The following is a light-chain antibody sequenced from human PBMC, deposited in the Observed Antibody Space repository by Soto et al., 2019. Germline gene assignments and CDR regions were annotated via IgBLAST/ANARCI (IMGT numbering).Light chain of an antibody. CDR2: AAS. J-gene: IGKJ1*01. V-gene: IGKV1-6*01. Sequence: AIQMTQSPSSLSASVGDRVTITCRASQGIGNDLGWYQQKVGKAPKLLIYAASSLHSGVPSRFSGSGSGTDFTLTISSLQPEDFATYYCLQDYNYPRTFGQGTKVEIK. CDR1: QGIGND. CDR3: LQDYNYPRT.